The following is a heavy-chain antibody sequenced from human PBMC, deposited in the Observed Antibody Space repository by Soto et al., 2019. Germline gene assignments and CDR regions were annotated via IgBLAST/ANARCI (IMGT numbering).Heavy chain of an antibody. CDR3: ARDPPTYYYDSSGYYDYFDD. J-gene: IGHJ4*02. V-gene: IGHV1-18*01. D-gene: IGHD3-22*01. CDR2: ISAYNGNT. Sequence: QVQLVQSGAEVKKPGASVKVSCKASGYTFTSYGISWVRQAPGQGLEWMGWISAYNGNTNYAQKLQGRVTMTTDTSTSTAYMELRSLRSDDTAVYYCARDPPTYYYDSSGYYDYFDDWGQGTLVTVSS. CDR1: GYTFTSYG.